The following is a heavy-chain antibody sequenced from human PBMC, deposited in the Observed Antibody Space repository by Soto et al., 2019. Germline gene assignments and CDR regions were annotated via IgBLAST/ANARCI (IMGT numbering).Heavy chain of an antibody. D-gene: IGHD2-2*01. J-gene: IGHJ6*03. CDR3: ARSDCSSTSCYLLYYYYMDV. CDR1: GFTFSDYY. CDR2: ISSSGSTI. Sequence: QVRLVESGGGLVKPGGSLRLSCAASGFTFSDYYMSWIRQAPGKGLEWVSYISSSGSTIYYADSVKGRFTISRDNAKNSLYLQMNSLRAEDTAVYYCARSDCSSTSCYLLYYYYMDVWGKGTTVTVSS. V-gene: IGHV3-11*01.